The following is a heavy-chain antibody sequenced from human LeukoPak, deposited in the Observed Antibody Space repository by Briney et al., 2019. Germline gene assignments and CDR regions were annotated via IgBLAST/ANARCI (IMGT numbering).Heavy chain of an antibody. V-gene: IGHV3-21*04. CDR3: AAYYYDGSPLDY. J-gene: IGHJ4*02. Sequence: GGSLRLSCAASGFTFSSYSMNWVRQAPGKGLEWVSSISSSSSYIYYADSVKGRFTISRDNSKNTLYLQMSSLRAGDTAVYYCAAYYYDGSPLDYWGQGTLVTVSS. CDR1: GFTFSSYS. D-gene: IGHD3-22*01. CDR2: ISSSSSYI.